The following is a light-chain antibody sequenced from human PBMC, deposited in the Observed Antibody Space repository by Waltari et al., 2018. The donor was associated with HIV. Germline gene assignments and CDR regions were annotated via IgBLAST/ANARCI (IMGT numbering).Light chain of an antibody. Sequence: DIQMTESPSTPSASVGDRVTITVRASQGNSSWLAWYQQKARQPPKLLIYKASSLEGGVPSRFSGSGSGTEFTLTISSLQPDDFATYYCQQYKSYAITFGQGTRLEIK. J-gene: IGKJ5*01. CDR3: QQYKSYAIT. CDR1: QGNSSW. V-gene: IGKV1-5*03. CDR2: KAS.